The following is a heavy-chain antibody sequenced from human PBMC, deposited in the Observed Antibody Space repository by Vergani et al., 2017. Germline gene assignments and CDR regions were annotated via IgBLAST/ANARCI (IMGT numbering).Heavy chain of an antibody. CDR2: TWYDGNNK. Sequence: QVQLVESGGGVVQPGRSLRLSCAASGFTFNQYGMHWVRQAPGKGLEWVAVTWYDGNNKQYADSVKGRFTISRDNSKSTMYLQMNSLRDEDTGVYYCARDLGLLYSLFDPWGQGTLVTVSS. V-gene: IGHV3-33*01. CDR1: GFTFNQYG. CDR3: ARDLGLLYSLFDP. D-gene: IGHD2/OR15-2a*01. J-gene: IGHJ5*02.